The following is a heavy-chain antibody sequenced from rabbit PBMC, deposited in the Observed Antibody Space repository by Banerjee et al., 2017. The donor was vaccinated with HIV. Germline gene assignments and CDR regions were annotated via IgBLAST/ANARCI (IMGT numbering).Heavy chain of an antibody. V-gene: IGHV1S40*01. CDR2: IGTTSGST. D-gene: IGHD4-1*01. J-gene: IGHJ4*01. Sequence: QSLEESGGDLVKPGASLTLACTASGFSFSSSYYMYWVRQAPGKGLEWIGCIGTTSGSTWYTSWAKGRFTISKTSSTTVTLQMTSLTAADTATYFCARGSDSSGWGRYFNLWGQGTLVTVS. CDR1: GFSFSSSYY. CDR3: ARGSDSSGWGRYFNL.